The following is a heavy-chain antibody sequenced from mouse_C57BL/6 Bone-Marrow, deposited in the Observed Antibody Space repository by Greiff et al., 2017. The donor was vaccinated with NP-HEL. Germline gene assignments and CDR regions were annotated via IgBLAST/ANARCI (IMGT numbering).Heavy chain of an antibody. CDR2: INPNNGGT. D-gene: IGHD1-1*01. J-gene: IGHJ1*03. CDR3: AREVYYYGSSFHWYFDV. Sequence: EVQLQQSGPELVKPGASVKISCKASGYTFTDYYMNWVKQSHGKSLEWIGDINPNNGGTSYNQKFKGKATLTVDKSSSTAYMELRSLTSEDSAVYYCAREVYYYGSSFHWYFDVWGTGTTVTVSS. V-gene: IGHV1-26*01. CDR1: GYTFTDYY.